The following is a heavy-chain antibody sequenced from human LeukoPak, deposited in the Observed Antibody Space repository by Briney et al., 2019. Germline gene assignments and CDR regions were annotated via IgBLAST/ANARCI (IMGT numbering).Heavy chain of an antibody. J-gene: IGHJ3*02. CDR2: ISAYNGNT. Sequence: ASVKVSCKASGHTFTSYGISWVRQAPGQGLEWMGWISAYNGNTNYAQKLQGRVTMTTDTSTSTAYMELRSLRSDDTAVYYCAREREWTYYDILTGYSDPHSKNAFDIWGQGTMVTVSS. CDR1: GHTFTSYG. V-gene: IGHV1-18*01. CDR3: AREREWTYYDILTGYSDPHSKNAFDI. D-gene: IGHD3-9*01.